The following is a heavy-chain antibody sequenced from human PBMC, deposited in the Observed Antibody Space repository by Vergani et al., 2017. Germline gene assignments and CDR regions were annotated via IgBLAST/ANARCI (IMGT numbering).Heavy chain of an antibody. V-gene: IGHV4-59*01. CDR3: AREAGRNYYGSENWFDP. D-gene: IGHD3-10*01. CDR2: IYYSGST. Sequence: QVQLQESGPGLVKPSETLSLTCTVSGGYISSYYWSWIRQPPGKGLEWIGYIYYSGSTNYNPSLKSRVTISVDTSKNQFSLKLGSVTAADTAVYYCAREAGRNYYGSENWFDPWGQGTLVTVSS. CDR1: GGYISSYY. J-gene: IGHJ5*02.